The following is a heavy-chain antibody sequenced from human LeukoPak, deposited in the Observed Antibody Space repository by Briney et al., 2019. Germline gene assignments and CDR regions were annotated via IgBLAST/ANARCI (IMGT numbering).Heavy chain of an antibody. J-gene: IGHJ4*02. D-gene: IGHD3-10*01. V-gene: IGHV3-7*04. CDR3: ASDREYYYGSGSFDY. Sequence: GGSLRLSCAASGFTFSSYWMSWVRQAPGKGLEWVANVKQDGSEKYYVDSVKGRFTISRDNAKSSLYLQMNSLRAEDTAVYYCASDREYYYGSGSFDYWGQGTLVTVSS. CDR2: VKQDGSEK. CDR1: GFTFSSYW.